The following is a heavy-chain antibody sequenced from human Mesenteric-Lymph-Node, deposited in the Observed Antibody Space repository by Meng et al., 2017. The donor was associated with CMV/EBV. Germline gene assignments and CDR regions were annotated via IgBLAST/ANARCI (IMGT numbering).Heavy chain of an antibody. CDR1: GASITSTNW. J-gene: IGHJ4*02. D-gene: IGHD3/OR15-3a*01. CDR3: ASFGPYDY. CDR2: TYHTGNS. Sequence: SETLSLTCGVSGASITSTNWWSWVRQPPGKGLEWIGETYHTGNSNYNPSLKSRVSISVDKSKNQFSLIMRSVTAADTAVYYCASFGPYDYWGQGTLVTVSS. V-gene: IGHV4-4*02.